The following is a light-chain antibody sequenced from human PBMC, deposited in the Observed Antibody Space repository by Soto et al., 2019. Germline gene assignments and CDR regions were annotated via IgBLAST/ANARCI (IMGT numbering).Light chain of an antibody. J-gene: IGKJ5*01. CDR3: QQYHNWPIT. V-gene: IGKV3-15*01. Sequence: EIVMAPSPTPLSVSPGESATLSCRASQSVSSNLAWHQQKPGQAHRILMYDAYTRTTGISARFSGSGSGTEFTLTIRSLQSEDFAVYYCQQYHNWPITFGQGTRLEIK. CDR1: QSVSSN. CDR2: DAY.